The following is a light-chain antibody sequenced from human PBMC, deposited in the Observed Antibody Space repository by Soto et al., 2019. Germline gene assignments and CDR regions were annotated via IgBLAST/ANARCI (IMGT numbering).Light chain of an antibody. J-gene: IGKJ1*01. V-gene: IGKV1-5*01. Sequence: DIQITQSPSTLPASVGDRVTITCRASQSISNWLAWYQQKPGTAPKLLIYDASSLESGVPSRFSGSGSATEFTLTISSLEPEDFAVYYCQQLTDWPPQWTFGQGTKVDIK. CDR3: QQLTDWPPQWT. CDR2: DAS. CDR1: QSISNW.